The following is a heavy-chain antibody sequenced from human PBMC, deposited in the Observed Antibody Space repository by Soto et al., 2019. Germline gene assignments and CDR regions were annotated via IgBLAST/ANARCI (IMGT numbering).Heavy chain of an antibody. CDR2: INHSGST. Sequence: ENLSVTLSVYGGSFRGYYSRGIRQPPGNGLEWIGEINHSGSTNYNPSLKSRVTISVDTSKNQFPLKLSSVTAADTAVYYCARGHLSSWYYRNSGWFDPWGQGTLVTVSS. CDR1: GGSFRGYY. CDR3: ARGHLSSWYYRNSGWFDP. D-gene: IGHD6-13*01. V-gene: IGHV4-34*01. J-gene: IGHJ5*02.